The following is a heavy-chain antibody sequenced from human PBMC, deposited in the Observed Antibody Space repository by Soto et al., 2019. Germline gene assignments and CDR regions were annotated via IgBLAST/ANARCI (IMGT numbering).Heavy chain of an antibody. CDR3: ARILKGGTFDWLQVDC. D-gene: IGHD3-9*01. J-gene: IGHJ4*02. CDR2: INWRDNK. CDR1: GFSLTTSRMC. Sequence: SGPTLVNPTQTLPLTCTFSGFSLTTSRMCVTWIRQPPGKALEWLALINWRDNKYYTTSLKTRLTLSKDTSKNQVFLTLTNMDPVDTGTYYCARILKGGTFDWLQVDCWGQGTLVTVSS. V-gene: IGHV2-70*01.